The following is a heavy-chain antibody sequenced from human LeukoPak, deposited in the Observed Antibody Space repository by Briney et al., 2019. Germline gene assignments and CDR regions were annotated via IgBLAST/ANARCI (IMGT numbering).Heavy chain of an antibody. CDR1: GGSISSYY. CDR2: IYTSVNT. Sequence: SETLSLTCTVSGGSISSYYWGWIRQPAGKGLEWIGRIYTSVNTNYNPSLKSRVTMSVDTSKNQFSLNLSSVTAANTAVYYCARGQSSGWYLESWGQGTLVTVSS. CDR3: ARGQSSGWYLES. J-gene: IGHJ4*02. D-gene: IGHD6-19*01. V-gene: IGHV4-4*07.